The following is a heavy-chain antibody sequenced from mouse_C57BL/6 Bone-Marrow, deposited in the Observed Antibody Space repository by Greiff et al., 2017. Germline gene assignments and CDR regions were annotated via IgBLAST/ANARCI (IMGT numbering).Heavy chain of an antibody. CDR1: GFTISSYG. CDR2: ISSGGSYT. D-gene: IGHD2-3*01. J-gene: IGHJ3*01. CDR3: ARMMIAWFAY. Sequence: EVMLVESAGSLVQSGGPMKLSCAASGFTISSYGMSWVRPTPDKRLEWVATISSGGSYTYYPDSVKGRFTISRDNAKNTLYLQMSSLKSEDTAMYYCARMMIAWFAYWGQGTLVTVSA. V-gene: IGHV5-6*01.